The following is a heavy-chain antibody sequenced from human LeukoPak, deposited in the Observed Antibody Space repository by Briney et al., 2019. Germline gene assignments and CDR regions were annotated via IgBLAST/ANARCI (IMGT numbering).Heavy chain of an antibody. CDR1: SGSISSVCYY. CDR2: IYYSGST. V-gene: IGHV4-31*03. J-gene: IGHJ3*02. Sequence: SETLSLACTVSSGSISSVCYYCSWIRQHPGKGLEWIGYIYYSGSTYYNPSLKSRVTISVDTSKNQFSLKLSAVTAADTAVYYCAGTNYYDSSDAFDIWGQGTMVTVSS. D-gene: IGHD3-22*01. CDR3: AGTNYYDSSDAFDI.